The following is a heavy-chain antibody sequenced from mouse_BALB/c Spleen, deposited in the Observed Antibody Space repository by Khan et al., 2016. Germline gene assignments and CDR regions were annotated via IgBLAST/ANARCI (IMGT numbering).Heavy chain of an antibody. CDR2: ISSGGSYT. D-gene: IGHD1-1*01. CDR3: ARHFITKGRGAKDY. J-gene: IGHJ4*01. V-gene: IGHV5-9-3*01. CDR1: GFTFSSYA. Sequence: VQLKESGGGLVKPGGSLKLSCAASGFTFSSYAMSWVRQTPEKRLEWVATISSGGSYTYYPDSVKGRFTISRDNAKNTLYLQMSSLRSEDTAMYYSARHFITKGRGAKDYWGQGTSVTVSS.